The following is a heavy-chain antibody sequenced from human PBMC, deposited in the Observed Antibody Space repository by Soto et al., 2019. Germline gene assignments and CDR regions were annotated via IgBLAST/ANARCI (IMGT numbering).Heavy chain of an antibody. CDR3: ARDQEFASLRGVIIYYDYYYGMDV. CDR1: GFTFSSYG. V-gene: IGHV3-33*01. J-gene: IGHJ6*02. CDR2: IWYDGSNK. Sequence: PGGSLRLSCAASGFTFSSYGMHWVRQAPGKGLERVAVIWYDGSNKYYADSVKGRFTISRDNSKNTLYLQMNSLRAEDTAVYYFARDQEFASLRGVIIYYDYYYGMDVWGQGTTVTVSS. D-gene: IGHD3-10*01.